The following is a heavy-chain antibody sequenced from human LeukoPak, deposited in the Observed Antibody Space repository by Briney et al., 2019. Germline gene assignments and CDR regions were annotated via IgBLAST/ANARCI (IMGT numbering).Heavy chain of an antibody. CDR1: GFTFSSHG. CDR2: IWYDGSNK. J-gene: IGHJ4*02. D-gene: IGHD3-3*01. V-gene: IGHV3-33*01. CDR3: ARTDFWSGYDY. Sequence: PGGSLRLSCAASGFTFSSHGMHWVRQAPGKGLEWVAVIWYDGSNKYYADSVKGRFTISRDNSKNTLFLQMNSLRAEDTAVYYCARTDFWSGYDYWGQGTLVTVSS.